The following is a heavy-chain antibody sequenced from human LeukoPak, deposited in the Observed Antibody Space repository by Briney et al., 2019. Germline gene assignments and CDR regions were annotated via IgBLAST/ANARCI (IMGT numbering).Heavy chain of an antibody. CDR1: GGSIANYL. D-gene: IGHD6-19*01. V-gene: IGHV4-59*01. CDR2: VYSDGST. J-gene: IGHJ3*02. Sequence: NPSETLSLTCTVPGGSIANYLWRWIRQSPGKGLEWIGYVYSDGSTKYKSSLKSRVTISVDTSKNQFSLKLSSVTAADTAVYYCARASDSSGSYSGGHIWGQGTMVTVSS. CDR3: ARASDSSGSYSGGHI.